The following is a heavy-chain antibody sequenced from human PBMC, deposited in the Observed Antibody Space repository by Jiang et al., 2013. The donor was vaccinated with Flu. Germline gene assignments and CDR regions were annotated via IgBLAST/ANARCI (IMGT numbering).Heavy chain of an antibody. Sequence: SQTLSLTCAISGDSVSNIRATWNWIRQSPSRGLEWLGRTYYRSKWYNDYAVSVKSRITINPDTSKNQFSLQLNSVTPEDTAVYYCARDPYYYDSSGYSPYYYYGMDVWGKGTTVTVSS. CDR1: GDSVSNIRAT. CDR3: ARDPYYYDSSGYSPYYYYGMDV. V-gene: IGHV6-1*01. CDR2: TYYRSKWYN. D-gene: IGHD3-22*01. J-gene: IGHJ6*04.